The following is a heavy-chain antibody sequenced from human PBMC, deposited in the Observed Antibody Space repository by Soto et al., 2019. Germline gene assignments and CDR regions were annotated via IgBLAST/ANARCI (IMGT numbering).Heavy chain of an antibody. D-gene: IGHD6-6*01. Sequence: ASVKVSCKASGYTFTGYYMHWVRQAPGQGLEWMGWINPNTGVTNYAQKFQGRVTMTRDTSISTAYMEVRRLRSDDTAVYYCARESSSTKFDYWGQGTLVTVS. CDR3: ARESSSTKFDY. J-gene: IGHJ4*02. V-gene: IGHV1-2*02. CDR2: INPNTGVT. CDR1: GYTFTGYY.